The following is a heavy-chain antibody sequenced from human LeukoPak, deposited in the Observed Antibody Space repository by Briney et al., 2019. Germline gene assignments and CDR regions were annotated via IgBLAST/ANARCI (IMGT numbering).Heavy chain of an antibody. J-gene: IGHJ6*03. V-gene: IGHV3-53*01. D-gene: IGHD3-10*01. CDR1: GFIVSSNY. Sequence: GSLRLSCAASGFIVSSNYMSWVRQAPGKGLEWVSVIYSGGSTYYADSVKGRFTISRDNSKNTVYLQMNSLRAEDTAVYYCARVPYGNYHYYYMDVWGKGTTVTVSS. CDR3: ARVPYGNYHYYYMDV. CDR2: IYSGGST.